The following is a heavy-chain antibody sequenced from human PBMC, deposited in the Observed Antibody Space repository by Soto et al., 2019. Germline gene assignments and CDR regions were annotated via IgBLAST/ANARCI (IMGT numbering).Heavy chain of an antibody. Sequence: QVQLQESGPGLVKPSETLSLTCTVSGGSVSSDRSYWTWIRQPPGKELEWIGYIHYSGSTSYNPSLKSRVTMSVDTSKNQFSLKLNSVTAADTAVYYCARDSRDSSSHGGLDVSGQGTTVTVSS. CDR1: GGSVSSDRSY. CDR2: IHYSGST. CDR3: ARDSRDSSSHGGLDV. J-gene: IGHJ6*02. D-gene: IGHD6-6*01. V-gene: IGHV4-61*01.